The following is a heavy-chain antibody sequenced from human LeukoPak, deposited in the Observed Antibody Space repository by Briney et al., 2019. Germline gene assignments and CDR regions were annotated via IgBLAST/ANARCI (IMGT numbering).Heavy chain of an antibody. D-gene: IGHD6-19*01. Sequence: GGPLRLSCAASGFTFSNFAMSWVRQAPGKGLEWVSTISGSGGSTFYADSVKGRFPISRDNSNNTLFLQMNSLRAEDTAIYFCAKAGSSGWSSSGGDYWGQGSLVTVSS. V-gene: IGHV3-23*01. CDR3: AKAGSSGWSSSGGDY. CDR2: ISGSGGST. CDR1: GFTFSNFA. J-gene: IGHJ4*02.